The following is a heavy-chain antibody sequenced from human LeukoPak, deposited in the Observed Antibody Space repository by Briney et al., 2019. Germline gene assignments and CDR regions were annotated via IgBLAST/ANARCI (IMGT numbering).Heavy chain of an antibody. D-gene: IGHD3-22*01. CDR2: IYYSGGT. J-gene: IGHJ5*01. Sequence: PSETLSLTCTVSGGSISSGGYYWSWIRQHPGKGLEWIGYIYYSGGTNYNPSLKSRVTISVDTSKNQFSLKLTSVTAADTALYYCARADDRSGYFGGRFDSWGQGTLVTVSS. CDR3: ARADDRSGYFGGRFDS. V-gene: IGHV4-61*08. CDR1: GGSISSGGYY.